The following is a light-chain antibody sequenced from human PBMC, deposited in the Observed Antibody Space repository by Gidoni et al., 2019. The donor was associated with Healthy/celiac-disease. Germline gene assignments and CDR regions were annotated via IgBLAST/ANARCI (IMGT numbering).Light chain of an antibody. CDR3: QSYDSSNRGV. CDR2: ADN. V-gene: IGLV6-57*01. J-gene: IGLJ3*02. CDR1: SASIASNY. Sequence: NFMLTQPHSVSESPGQPVTISCTRSSASIASNYVQGYQQRPGSSPTTVIYADNQRPPGSPDRFSGSIDSSSNSASLTISGLKTEDEADYYCQSYDSSNRGVFGGGTKLTVL.